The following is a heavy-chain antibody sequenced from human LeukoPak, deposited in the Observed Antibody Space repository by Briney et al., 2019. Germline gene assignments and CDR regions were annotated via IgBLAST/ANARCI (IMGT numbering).Heavy chain of an antibody. CDR2: LYYSGST. V-gene: IGHV4-39*01. J-gene: IGHJ4*02. D-gene: IGHD2-21*02. Sequence: SETLSLTCTVSGGSITSSYYWGWIRQPPRKGLVWIVSLYYSGSTYYNQSLKSRVTISVDTSKKKISLKVRSVTAADTTVYYFARHSAAYCGGDCYSPLPFDYWGQGTQVTVSS. CDR3: ARHSAAYCGGDCYSPLPFDY. CDR1: GGSITSSYY.